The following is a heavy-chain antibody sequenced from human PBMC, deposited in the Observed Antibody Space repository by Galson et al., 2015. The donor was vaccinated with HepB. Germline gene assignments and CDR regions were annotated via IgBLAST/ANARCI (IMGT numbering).Heavy chain of an antibody. D-gene: IGHD6-6*01. CDR2: IYHSGST. Sequence: ETLSLTCAVSGGSISSSNWWSWVRQPPGKGLEWIGEIYHSGSTNYNPSLKSRVTISVDKSKNQFSLKLSPVTAADTAVYYCARGLGEYSSSSGAVDYWGQGTLVTVSS. CDR1: GGSISSSNW. J-gene: IGHJ4*02. V-gene: IGHV4-4*02. CDR3: ARGLGEYSSSSGAVDY.